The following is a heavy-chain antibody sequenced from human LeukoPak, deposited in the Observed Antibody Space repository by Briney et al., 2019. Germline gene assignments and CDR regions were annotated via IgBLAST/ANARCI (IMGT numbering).Heavy chain of an antibody. CDR3: AMALDY. V-gene: IGHV3-23*01. CDR2: ISHSGSSI. CDR1: GFTFSNYL. J-gene: IGHJ4*02. Sequence: GGSLRLSCVASGFTFSNYLMNWVRQAPGKGLEWVSGISHSGSSIYYADSVKGRFTISRDSSKNTLYLQMDRLRVEDTAVYYCAMALDYWGQGTLVTVSS.